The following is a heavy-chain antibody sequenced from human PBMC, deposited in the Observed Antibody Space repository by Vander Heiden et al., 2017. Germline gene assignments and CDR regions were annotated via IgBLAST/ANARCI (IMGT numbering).Heavy chain of an antibody. V-gene: IGHV4-39*01. CDR1: GGCSSSISYY. CDR2: IYYSGST. CDR3: ARQDGLVPDY. Sequence: QLQLQGSVSALVISSETLFLICTVSGGCSSSISYYWGWIRQPPGKGLEWIGSIYYSGSTYYNPSLKSRVTISVDTSKNQFSLKLSSVTAADTAVYYCARQDGLVPDYWGQGTLVTVSS. J-gene: IGHJ4*02. D-gene: IGHD3-9*01.